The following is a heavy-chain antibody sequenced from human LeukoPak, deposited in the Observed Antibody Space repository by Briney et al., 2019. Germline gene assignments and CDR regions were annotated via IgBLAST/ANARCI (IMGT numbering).Heavy chain of an antibody. CDR3: AKVSSTLAAAGALTFDY. CDR1: GYTFTDYF. J-gene: IGHJ4*02. D-gene: IGHD6-13*01. V-gene: IGHV1-69-2*01. Sequence: ASVKISCKASGYTFTDYFIHWVQQAPGKGLEWMGHVDPGDGVAVYADKFLRRVTFTADTSTGTVYMDVSSLTSDDLAVYYCAKVSSTLAAAGALTFDYWGQGTLVIVSS. CDR2: VDPGDGVA.